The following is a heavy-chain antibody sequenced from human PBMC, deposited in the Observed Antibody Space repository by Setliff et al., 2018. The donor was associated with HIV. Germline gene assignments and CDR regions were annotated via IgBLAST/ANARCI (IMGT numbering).Heavy chain of an antibody. CDR3: ARDQATGYEKVWFSWIDS. CDR2: IIPIFNTA. J-gene: IGHJ5*01. V-gene: IGHV1-69*13. Sequence: SVKVSCKASGGTFSPYAINWVRQAPGQGLEWMGGIIPIFNTANYAQKFQGRVTITADGSTSTAYMELSSLRFEDTATYYCARDQATGYEKVWFSWIDSWGQGTLVTVSS. CDR1: GGTFSPYA. D-gene: IGHD5-12*01.